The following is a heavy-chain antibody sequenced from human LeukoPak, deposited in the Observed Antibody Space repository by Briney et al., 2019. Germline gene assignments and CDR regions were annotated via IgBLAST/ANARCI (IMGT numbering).Heavy chain of an antibody. CDR1: GGSISSYY. Sequence: SETLSLTCTVSGGSISSYYWSWIRQPPGKGLEWIWYIYYSGSTNYNPSLKSRVTISVDTSKNQFSLKLSSVTAADTAVYYCAREGIAAAEGSDAFDIWGQGTMVTVSS. D-gene: IGHD6-13*01. CDR2: IYYSGST. V-gene: IGHV4-59*01. CDR3: AREGIAAAEGSDAFDI. J-gene: IGHJ3*02.